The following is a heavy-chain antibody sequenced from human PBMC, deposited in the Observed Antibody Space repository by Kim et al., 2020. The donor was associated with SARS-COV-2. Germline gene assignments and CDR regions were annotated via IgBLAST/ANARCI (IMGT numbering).Heavy chain of an antibody. D-gene: IGHD6-19*01. CDR2: ISYDGSNK. CDR1: GFTFSSYA. Sequence: VGSLRLSCAASGFTFSSYAMHLVRHAPGKGLEWLSVISYDGSNKYYSDSVNGRFTISRDNSKNTLYLQMNSLRAEDTAVYYCARGEQRIAVAGTQKSYWGPGTLVTVSS. J-gene: IGHJ4*02. CDR3: ARGEQRIAVAGTQKSY. V-gene: IGHV3-30*04.